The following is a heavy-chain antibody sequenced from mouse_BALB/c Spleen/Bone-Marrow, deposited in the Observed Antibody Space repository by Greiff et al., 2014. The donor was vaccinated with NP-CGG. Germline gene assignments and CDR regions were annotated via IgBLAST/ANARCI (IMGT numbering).Heavy chain of an antibody. Sequence: LVESGPELVKPGASVKMSCKASGYTFTSYVMHWVKQKPGQGLEWIGYIIPYNGDTNYNEKFKGKATLTLDKSSSTAYMELSSLSSEDSAVYYCARHYYEYDGVTDYWGQGTSVTVSS. CDR3: ARHYYEYDGVTDY. D-gene: IGHD2-4*01. CDR2: IIPYNGDT. J-gene: IGHJ4*01. V-gene: IGHV1-14*01. CDR1: GYTFTSYV.